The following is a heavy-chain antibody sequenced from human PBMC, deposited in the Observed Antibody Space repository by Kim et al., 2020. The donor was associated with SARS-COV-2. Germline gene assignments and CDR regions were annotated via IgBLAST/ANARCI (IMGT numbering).Heavy chain of an antibody. D-gene: IGHD7-27*01. V-gene: IGHV4-39*01. CDR1: GDSISSSTYY. CDR2: IYYTGST. Sequence: SETLSLTCTVSGDSISSSTYYWGWIRQPPGKGLEWIGTIYYTGSTYYNPSLKSRVTISADMSNNQFSLKLSSVTAADTALYYCARLGPNWDQPIDSWGPGTPFSVSS. CDR3: ARLGPNWDQPIDS. J-gene: IGHJ4*02.